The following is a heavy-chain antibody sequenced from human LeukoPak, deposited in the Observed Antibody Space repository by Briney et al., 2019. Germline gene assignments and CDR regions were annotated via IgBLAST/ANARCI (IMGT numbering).Heavy chain of an antibody. J-gene: IGHJ4*02. Sequence: SVKVSCKASGGTFSSYAISWVRQAPGQGLEWMGGIIPIFGTANYAQKFQGRVTITADESTSTAYMELSSQRSEDTAVYYCARDGLRDGYNYPFYWGQGTLVTVSS. V-gene: IGHV1-69*13. CDR2: IIPIFGTA. CDR3: ARDGLRDGYNYPFY. D-gene: IGHD5-24*01. CDR1: GGTFSSYA.